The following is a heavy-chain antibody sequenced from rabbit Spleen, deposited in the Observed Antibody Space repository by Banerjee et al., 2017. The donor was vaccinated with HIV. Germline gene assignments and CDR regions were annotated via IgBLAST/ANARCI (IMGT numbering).Heavy chain of an antibody. CDR2: VAAGVSFTS. Sequence: QSLEESGGDLVKPGAALTLTRTASAFSFTYIDYLCWVRQPPGKGPEWIACVAAGVSFTSYYANWAKGRFTISKTSSTTVTLQMTSLTAADTATYFCARDSGTSFSSYGMDLWGPGTLVTVS. CDR3: ARDSGTSFSSYGMDL. J-gene: IGHJ6*01. D-gene: IGHD8-1*01. CDR1: AFSFTYIDY. V-gene: IGHV1S40*01.